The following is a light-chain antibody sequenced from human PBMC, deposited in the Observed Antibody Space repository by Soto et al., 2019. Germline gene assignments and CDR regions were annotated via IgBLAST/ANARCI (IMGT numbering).Light chain of an antibody. CDR1: QSVSSSY. V-gene: IGKV3-20*01. Sequence: TLSLSPGERATLSCRASQSVSSSYLAWYQQKPGQAPRLLIYGASSRATGIPDRFSGSGSGTDFTLTISRLGPEDFAVYYCQQYGSSPLTFGGGTKVDIK. CDR3: QQYGSSPLT. J-gene: IGKJ4*01. CDR2: GAS.